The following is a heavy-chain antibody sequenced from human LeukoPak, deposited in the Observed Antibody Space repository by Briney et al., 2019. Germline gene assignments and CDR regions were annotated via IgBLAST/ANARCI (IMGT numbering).Heavy chain of an antibody. Sequence: GGSLRLSCAASGFTFSSYAMSWVRQAPGKGLEWVSSISRSSTYISYADSVKGRFTISRDNAKNSLYLQMNSLKTEDTAVYYCTRLSGDDWNYGGNFDSWGQGTLVTVSS. D-gene: IGHD1-7*01. CDR3: TRLSGDDWNYGGNFDS. J-gene: IGHJ4*02. CDR1: GFTFSSYA. V-gene: IGHV3-21*04. CDR2: ISRSSTYI.